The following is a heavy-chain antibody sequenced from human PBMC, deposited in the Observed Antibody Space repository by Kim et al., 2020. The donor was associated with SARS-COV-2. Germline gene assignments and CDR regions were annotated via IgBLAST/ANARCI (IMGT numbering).Heavy chain of an antibody. CDR2: ISGSDGST. D-gene: IGHD3-22*01. Sequence: GGSLRLSCAASGFTFSAYAMSWVRQAPGKGLEWVSGISGSDGSTYYADSVKGRFISSRDKSENTLHLQMNSLRAEDTAVYYCAKHFGSSGSEFQHWGQGT. V-gene: IGHV3-23*01. CDR3: AKHFGSSGSEFQH. CDR1: GFTFSAYA. J-gene: IGHJ1*01.